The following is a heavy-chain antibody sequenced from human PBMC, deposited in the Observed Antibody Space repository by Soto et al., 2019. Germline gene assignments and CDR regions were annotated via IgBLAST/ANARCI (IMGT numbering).Heavy chain of an antibody. V-gene: IGHV3-72*01. CDR1: GFTFSDHY. J-gene: IGHJ4*02. CDR2: IRKKVNSYTT. Sequence: GGSLRLPCAASGFTFSDHYMDWVRQAPGKGLEWVGRIRKKVNSYTTEYAASVKGRFTISRDDSKNSLFLQMNSLKTEDTAVYYCVRVASGYYFDHWGQGTPVTVSS. CDR3: VRVASGYYFDH. D-gene: IGHD3-3*01.